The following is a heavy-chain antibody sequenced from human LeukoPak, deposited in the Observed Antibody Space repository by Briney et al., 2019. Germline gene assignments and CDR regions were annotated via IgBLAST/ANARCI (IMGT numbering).Heavy chain of an antibody. J-gene: IGHJ4*02. CDR1: GFTFSSYA. Sequence: GGSLRLSCAASGFTFSSYAMSWVRQAPGKGLEWVANVKQDGSEKYYVDSVKGRFTISRDNAKNSLYLQMNSLRAEDTAVYYCAKEYGASRWGQGTLVTVSS. D-gene: IGHD4/OR15-4a*01. CDR3: AKEYGASR. CDR2: VKQDGSEK. V-gene: IGHV3-7*03.